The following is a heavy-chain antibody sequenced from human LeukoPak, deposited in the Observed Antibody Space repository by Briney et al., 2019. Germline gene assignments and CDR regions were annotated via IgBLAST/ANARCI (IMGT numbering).Heavy chain of an antibody. V-gene: IGHV5-10-1*01. CDR3: ARRCSSNSCPFDY. CDR1: GYSLTSYW. J-gene: IGHJ4*02. D-gene: IGHD2-2*01. Sequence: GESLRISCKGSGYSLTSYWISWVRQMPGKGLEWMGRIDPSDSYTNYSPSFQGHVTLSADKSISTAYLQWSSLKASDTAMYYCARRCSSNSCPFDYWGQGTLVTVSS. CDR2: IDPSDSYT.